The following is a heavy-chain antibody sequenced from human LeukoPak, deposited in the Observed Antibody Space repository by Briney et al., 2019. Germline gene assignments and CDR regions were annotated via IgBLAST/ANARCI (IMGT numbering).Heavy chain of an antibody. V-gene: IGHV4-30-4*01. Sequence: SETLSLTCTVSGGSISSGDYYWSWIRQPPGKGLEWIGYIYYSGSTYYNPSLKSRVTISVDTSKNQFSLKLSSVTAADTAVYYCARGGTYDFWSGYLTSPWFDPWGQGTLVTVSS. D-gene: IGHD3-3*01. CDR2: IYYSGST. J-gene: IGHJ5*02. CDR1: GGSISSGDYY. CDR3: ARGGTYDFWSGYLTSPWFDP.